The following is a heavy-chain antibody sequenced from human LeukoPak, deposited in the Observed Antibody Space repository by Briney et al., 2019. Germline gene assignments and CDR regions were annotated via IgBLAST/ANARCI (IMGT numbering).Heavy chain of an antibody. D-gene: IGHD1-14*01. Sequence: ASVKVSCKASGYTFTSYGISWVRQAPGQGLEWMGWINPNSGGTNYAQKFQGRVTMTRDTSISTAYMELSRLRSDDTAVYYCARIRPDFDYWGQGTLVTVSS. CDR1: GYTFTSYG. J-gene: IGHJ4*02. V-gene: IGHV1-2*02. CDR3: ARIRPDFDY. CDR2: INPNSGGT.